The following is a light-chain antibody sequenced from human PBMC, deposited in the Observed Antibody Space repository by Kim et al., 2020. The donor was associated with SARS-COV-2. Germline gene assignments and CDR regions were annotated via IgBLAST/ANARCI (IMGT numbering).Light chain of an antibody. J-gene: IGKJ1*01. CDR3: QQYFSFPWT. CDR2: VAS. V-gene: IGKV1-5*01. CDR1: QSVNTW. Sequence: ASVGDRVSITCRASQSVNTWLAWYQQKPGKAPKLLIYVASSSETGVPSRFGGSGSGAEFTLTITNLQPDDFATYHCQQYFSFPWTFGQGTKVDIK.